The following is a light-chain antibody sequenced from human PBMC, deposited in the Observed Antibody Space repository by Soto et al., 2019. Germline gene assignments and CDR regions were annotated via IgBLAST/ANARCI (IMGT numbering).Light chain of an antibody. Sequence: HSVLTQPASXSGSPGQSITISCTGTSSDVGGYNFVSWYQQHPGRAPKLLIYEVSRRPSGVSNRFSGSKSGDTASLTISGLQAEDEADYYCYSYRGYYTRVFGTGTKV. J-gene: IGLJ1*01. CDR3: YSYRGYYTRV. V-gene: IGLV2-14*01. CDR1: SSDVGGYNF. CDR2: EVS.